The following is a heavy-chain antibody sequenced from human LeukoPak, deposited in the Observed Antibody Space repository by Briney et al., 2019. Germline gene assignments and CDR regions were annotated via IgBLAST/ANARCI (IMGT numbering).Heavy chain of an antibody. V-gene: IGHV1-69*04. CDR2: IIPILGIA. D-gene: IGHD2-2*01. Sequence: SVKVSCKASGGTFSSYAISWVRQAPGQGLEWMGRIIPILGIANYAQKFQGRVTITADKSTSTAYMELSSLRSEDTAVYYCARVGVPAAKGGYYFDYWGQGTLVTVSS. J-gene: IGHJ4*02. CDR3: ARVGVPAAKGGYYFDY. CDR1: GGTFSSYA.